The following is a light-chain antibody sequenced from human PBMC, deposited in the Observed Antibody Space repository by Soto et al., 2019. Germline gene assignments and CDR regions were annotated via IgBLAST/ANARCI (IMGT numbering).Light chain of an antibody. V-gene: IGKV3-20*01. CDR1: QSVSSIY. Sequence: IVLTQSPATLSLSPGERATLSCRASQSVSSIYLAWHQQPPGEAPRLLNYGSSSRPTGIPGSLSGRWSGTYFTPTISRLEPEYFAVYYCQQYGSPALTFGGGTKVDIK. J-gene: IGKJ4*01. CDR3: QQYGSPALT. CDR2: GSS.